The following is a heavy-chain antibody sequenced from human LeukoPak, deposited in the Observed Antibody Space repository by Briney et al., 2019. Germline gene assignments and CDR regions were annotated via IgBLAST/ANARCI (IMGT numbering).Heavy chain of an antibody. CDR2: ISAYNGNT. V-gene: IGHV1-18*01. D-gene: IGHD5-24*01. Sequence: ASVKVSCKASGYTFTSYGISWVRQAPGQGLEWMGWISAYNGNTNYAQRLQGRVTMTTDTSTSTAYMELRSLRSDDTAVYYCARMFQRDGYNYLYYFDYWGQGTLVTVSS. CDR1: GYTFTSYG. J-gene: IGHJ4*02. CDR3: ARMFQRDGYNYLYYFDY.